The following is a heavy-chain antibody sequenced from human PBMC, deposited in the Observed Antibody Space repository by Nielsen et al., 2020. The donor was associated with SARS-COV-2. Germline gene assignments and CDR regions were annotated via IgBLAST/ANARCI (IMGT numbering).Heavy chain of an antibody. D-gene: IGHD3-16*02. CDR2: ISTNGCTI. Sequence: GESLKISCAASGFTFSDYYMNWIRQAPGKGLEWVSNISTNGCTINYADSVKGRFTISRDNAKNSLYLQMNSLRAEDTAVYYCARVDYDYVWGSYQGYWGQGTLVTVSS. V-gene: IGHV3-11*04. CDR3: ARVDYDYVWGSYQGY. CDR1: GFTFSDYY. J-gene: IGHJ4*02.